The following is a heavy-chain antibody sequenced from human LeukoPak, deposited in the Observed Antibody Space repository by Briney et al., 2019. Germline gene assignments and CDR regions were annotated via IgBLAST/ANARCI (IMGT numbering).Heavy chain of an antibody. Sequence: ASLKVSCKASGYTFSSYGISWVRQAPGQGLEWMGWISAYNGNTNFAKEFQGRVTMTTDTSTSTASIELRSLRSDDTAVYYSARDQGIYNHRIIDSWGQGTLVTVSS. CDR2: ISAYNGNT. J-gene: IGHJ4*02. CDR3: ARDQGIYNHRIIDS. CDR1: GYTFSSYG. V-gene: IGHV1-18*01. D-gene: IGHD5-12*01.